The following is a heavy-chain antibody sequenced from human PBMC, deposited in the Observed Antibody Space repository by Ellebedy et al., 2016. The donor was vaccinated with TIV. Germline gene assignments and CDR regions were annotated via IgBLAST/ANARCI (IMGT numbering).Heavy chain of an antibody. CDR3: VREIPGSMWEPGGFDY. J-gene: IGHJ4*02. CDR2: ISWNSGSI. CDR1: GFSFNDYA. V-gene: IGHV3-9*01. Sequence: SLKISCAASGFSFNDYAIHWVRQAPGKGLEWVSGISWNSGSIGYADSVKGRFTISRDNAKNSLYVQMEMNSLRAEDTALYYCVREIPGSMWEPGGFDYWGQGTLVTVSS. D-gene: IGHD1-14*01.